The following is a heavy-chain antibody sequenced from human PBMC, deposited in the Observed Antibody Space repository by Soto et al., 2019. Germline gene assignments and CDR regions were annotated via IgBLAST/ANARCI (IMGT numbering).Heavy chain of an antibody. V-gene: IGHV4-4*07. CDR3: ARGNIRQQLVKYYYYYYGMDV. D-gene: IGHD6-13*01. CDR2: IYTSGST. J-gene: IGHJ6*02. CDR1: GGSISSYY. Sequence: SETLSLTCPVSGGSISSYYWSWIRQPAGKGLEWIGRIYTSGSTNYNPSLKSRVTMSVDTSKNQFSLKLSSVTAADTAVYYCARGNIRQQLVKYYYYYYGMDVWGQGTTVTVSS.